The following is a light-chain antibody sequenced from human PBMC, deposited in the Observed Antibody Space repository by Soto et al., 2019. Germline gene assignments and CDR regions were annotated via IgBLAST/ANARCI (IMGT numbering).Light chain of an antibody. Sequence: QSVLTQPRSVSESPRQSVTISCTGTSSDVGGYNYVSWYQQHPGKAPKLMIYDVSKRPSGVPDRFSGSKSGNTASLTISGLQAEDEADYYCCSYAGSFTYVFGTGTKLTVL. CDR1: SSDVGGYNY. CDR3: CSYAGSFTYV. CDR2: DVS. J-gene: IGLJ1*01. V-gene: IGLV2-11*01.